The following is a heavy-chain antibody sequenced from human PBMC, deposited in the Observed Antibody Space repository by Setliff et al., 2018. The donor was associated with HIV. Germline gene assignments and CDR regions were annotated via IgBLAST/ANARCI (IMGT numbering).Heavy chain of an antibody. J-gene: IGHJ4*02. V-gene: IGHV3-74*01. Sequence: GGSLRLSCAVSGFTFSTSWLHWVRQAPGKGLVWVSRINPDGSTTDYADSVKGRFTISRDNAKNTLYLQMSSLTPEDTALYYCARAGYYRFDYWGQGTLVTVSS. D-gene: IGHD3-9*01. CDR1: GFTFSTSW. CDR2: INPDGSTT. CDR3: ARAGYYRFDY.